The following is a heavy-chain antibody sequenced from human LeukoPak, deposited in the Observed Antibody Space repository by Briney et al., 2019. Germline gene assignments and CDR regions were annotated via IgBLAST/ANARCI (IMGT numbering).Heavy chain of an antibody. D-gene: IGHD3-22*01. V-gene: IGHV3-30*01. CDR2: ISYDGSNK. CDR3: ARGAPYDSSGYQTPVDY. Sequence: GGSLRLSCAASGFTFSSNAMHWVRQAPGKGLEWVAVISYDGSNKYYADSVKGRFTISRDNSKNTLYLQMNSLRAEDTAVYYCARGAPYDSSGYQTPVDYWGQGTLVTVSS. CDR1: GFTFSSNA. J-gene: IGHJ4*02.